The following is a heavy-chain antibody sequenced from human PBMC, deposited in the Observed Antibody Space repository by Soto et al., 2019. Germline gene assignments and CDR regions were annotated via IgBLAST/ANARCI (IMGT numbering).Heavy chain of an antibody. V-gene: IGHV3-21*01. Sequence: PGGSLRLSCAASGFTFSSYSMNWVRQAPGKGLEWVSSISSSSSYIYYADSVKGRFTISRDNAKNSLYLQMNSLRAEDTAVYYCARIQLGHDAFAFWGQGTMVTVSS. CDR2: ISSSSSYI. CDR3: ARIQLGHDAFAF. CDR1: GFTFSSYS. J-gene: IGHJ3*01. D-gene: IGHD6-6*01.